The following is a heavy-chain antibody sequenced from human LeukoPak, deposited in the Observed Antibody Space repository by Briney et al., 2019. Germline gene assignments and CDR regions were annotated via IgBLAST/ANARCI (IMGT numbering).Heavy chain of an antibody. CDR3: ARDRIRYSGSFPSGYMDV. Sequence: PGGSLRLSCAASGFTFSSYEMNWVRQAPGKGLEWVSYISSSGSTIYYADSVKGRFTISRDNAKNSLYLQMNSLRAEDTAVYYCARDRIRYSGSFPSGYMDVWGKGTTVTVSS. CDR2: ISSSGSTI. J-gene: IGHJ6*03. V-gene: IGHV3-48*03. CDR1: GFTFSSYE. D-gene: IGHD1-26*01.